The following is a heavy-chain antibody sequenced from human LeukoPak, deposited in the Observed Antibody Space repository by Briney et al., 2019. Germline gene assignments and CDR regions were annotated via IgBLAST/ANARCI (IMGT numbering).Heavy chain of an antibody. D-gene: IGHD3-10*01. CDR3: ATGLLWFGDLLKRRKNAFDI. J-gene: IGHJ3*02. Sequence: ASVKVSCKVSGYTLTELSMHWVRQAPGKGLEWMGGFDPEDGETIYAQKFQGRVTMTEDTSTDTAYMELSSLRSEDTAVYYCATGLLWFGDLLKRRKNAFDIWGQGTMVTVSS. V-gene: IGHV1-24*01. CDR2: FDPEDGET. CDR1: GYTLTELS.